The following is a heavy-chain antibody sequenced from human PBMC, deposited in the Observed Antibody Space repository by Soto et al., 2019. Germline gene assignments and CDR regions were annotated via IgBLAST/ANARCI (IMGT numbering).Heavy chain of an antibody. V-gene: IGHV4-39*01. CDR3: ARRITVTSYYFDH. D-gene: IGHD4-17*01. J-gene: IGHJ4*02. CDR2: IYDDGST. CDR1: GGSISSNSDY. Sequence: ASETLSLTCTVSGGSISSNSDYWGWIRQPPGKGLEWIGSIYDDGSTYYNPSLRSRLTISVDTSKNQLSLKLSSVTAADTAVYYCARRITVTSYYFDHWGQGTLVTVSS.